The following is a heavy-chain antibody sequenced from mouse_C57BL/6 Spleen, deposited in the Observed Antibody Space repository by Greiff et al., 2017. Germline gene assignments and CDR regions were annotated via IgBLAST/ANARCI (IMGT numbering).Heavy chain of an antibody. V-gene: IGHV1-26*01. J-gene: IGHJ2*01. CDR1: GYTFTDYY. D-gene: IGHD1-1*02. Sequence: EVQLQQSGPELVKPGASVKISCKASGYTFTDYYMNWVKQSHGKSLEWIGGIYPNNGGTSYKRKFKGKATLTVDKSSSTAYMALRSLTSEDSAVYDCARGGKRDDCDYWGQGTTLTVSS. CDR3: ARGGKRDDCDY. CDR2: IYPNNGGT.